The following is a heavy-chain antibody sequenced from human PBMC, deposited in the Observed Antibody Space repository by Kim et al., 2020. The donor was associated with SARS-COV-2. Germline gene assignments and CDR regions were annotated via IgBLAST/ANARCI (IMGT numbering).Heavy chain of an antibody. J-gene: IGHJ4*02. D-gene: IGHD3-16*01. CDR3: ARTTRGGVGLGDFDY. Sequence: QKFQGRVTITRDTSASTAYMELSSLRSEDTAVYYCARTTRGGVGLGDFDYWGQGTLVTVSS. V-gene: IGHV1-3*01.